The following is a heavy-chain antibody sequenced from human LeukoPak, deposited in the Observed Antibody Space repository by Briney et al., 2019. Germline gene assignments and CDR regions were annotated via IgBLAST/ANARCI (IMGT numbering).Heavy chain of an antibody. V-gene: IGHV1-46*01. CDR1: GYTFTSYY. CDR3: ARETPIAVAALRKFYYYFDY. J-gene: IGHJ4*02. CDR2: NNPSGGST. Sequence: VASVKVSCKASGYTFTSYYMHWVRQAPGQGLEWMGINNPSGGSTSYAQKFQGRVTMTRDTSTSTVYMELSSLRSEDTAVYYCARETPIAVAALRKFYYYFDYWGQGTLVTVSS. D-gene: IGHD6-19*01.